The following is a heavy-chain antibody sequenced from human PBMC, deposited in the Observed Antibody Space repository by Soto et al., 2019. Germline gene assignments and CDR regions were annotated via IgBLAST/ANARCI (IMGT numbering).Heavy chain of an antibody. J-gene: IGHJ6*03. CDR1: SGSISSSNW. Sequence: SETLSLTCAVSSGSISSSNWRSWVRQPPGKGLEWIGEIYHSGSTNYNPSLKSRVTISVDKSKNQFSLKLSSVTAADTAVYYCARDAKTTVTGYYYYYMDVWGKGTTVTVSS. CDR3: ARDAKTTVTGYYYYYMDV. CDR2: IYHSGST. V-gene: IGHV4-4*02. D-gene: IGHD4-4*01.